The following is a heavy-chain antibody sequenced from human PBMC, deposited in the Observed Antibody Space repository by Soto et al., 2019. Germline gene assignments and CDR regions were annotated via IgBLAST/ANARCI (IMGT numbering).Heavy chain of an antibody. Sequence: KPSETLSLTCAVYGGSFSGYYWSWIRQPPGKGPEWIGEINHSGSTNYNPSLKSRVTISVDTSKNQFSLKLSSVTAADTAVYYCARVRRPGSDGWGTHRITMIVVANPDAFDIWGQGTMVT. CDR3: ARVRRPGSDGWGTHRITMIVVANPDAFDI. V-gene: IGHV4-34*01. CDR1: GGSFSGYY. D-gene: IGHD3-22*01. J-gene: IGHJ3*02. CDR2: INHSGST.